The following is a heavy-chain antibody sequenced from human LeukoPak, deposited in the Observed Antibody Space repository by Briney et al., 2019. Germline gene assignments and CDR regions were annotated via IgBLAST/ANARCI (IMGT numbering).Heavy chain of an antibody. CDR3: AREFYSSGWHYYFDY. Sequence: PSETLSLTCTVSGGSISSYYWSWIRQPPGKGLEWIGYIYYSGSTNYNPSLKSRVTISVDTSKSQFSLKLSSVTAADTAVYYCAREFYSSGWHYYFDYWGQGTLVTVSS. J-gene: IGHJ4*02. D-gene: IGHD6-19*01. CDR1: GGSISSYY. V-gene: IGHV4-59*01. CDR2: IYYSGST.